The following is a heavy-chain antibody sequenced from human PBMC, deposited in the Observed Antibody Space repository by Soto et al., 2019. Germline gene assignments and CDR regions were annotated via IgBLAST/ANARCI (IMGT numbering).Heavy chain of an antibody. CDR2: VYYSGST. CDR3: ATHPDCSSTSCYVDY. CDR1: GASISNYY. D-gene: IGHD2-2*01. Sequence: PSETLSLTCTVSGASISNYYWSWIRQPPGKGLEWIGYVYYSGSTNYNPALNSRVTISRDTSKNRFSLKLTSVTAADTAVYYCATHPDCSSTSCYVDYWGQGILVTVSS. J-gene: IGHJ4*02. V-gene: IGHV4-59*08.